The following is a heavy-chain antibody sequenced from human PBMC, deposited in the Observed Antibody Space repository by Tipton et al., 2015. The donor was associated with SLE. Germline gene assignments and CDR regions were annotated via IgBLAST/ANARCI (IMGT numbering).Heavy chain of an antibody. V-gene: IGHV4-59*12. CDR1: GGSISSYY. Sequence: TLSLTCTVSGGSISSYYWSWIRQPPGKGLEWIGYIYYSGSTNYNPSLKSRVTISVDTSKNQFSLKLSSVTAADTAVYYCARLIVGATSGYWGQGTLVTVSS. J-gene: IGHJ4*02. D-gene: IGHD1-26*01. CDR2: IYYSGST. CDR3: ARLIVGATSGY.